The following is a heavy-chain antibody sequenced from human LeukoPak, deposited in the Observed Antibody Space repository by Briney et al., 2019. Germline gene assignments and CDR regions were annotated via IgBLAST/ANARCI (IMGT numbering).Heavy chain of an antibody. CDR2: ISAYNGNT. Sequence: ASVKVSCKASGYTFTGYYMHWVRQAPGQGLEWMGWISAYNGNTNYAQKLQGRVTMTTDTSTSTAYMELRSLRSDDTAVYYCARDPPRSSGRFHYMDVWGKGTTVTVSS. CDR3: ARDPPRSSGRFHYMDV. V-gene: IGHV1-18*04. CDR1: GYTFTGYY. D-gene: IGHD6-19*01. J-gene: IGHJ6*03.